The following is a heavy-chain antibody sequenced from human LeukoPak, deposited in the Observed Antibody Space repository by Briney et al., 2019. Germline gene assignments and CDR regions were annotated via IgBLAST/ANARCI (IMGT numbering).Heavy chain of an antibody. CDR1: GFRFNTYW. D-gene: IGHD4/OR15-4a*01. J-gene: IGHJ4*02. CDR3: ARDTRREREDANYAVYYFDY. CDR2: IKQDGNEK. V-gene: IGHV3-7*01. Sequence: GGSLRLSCAASGFRFNTYWMSWVRQAPGKGLEWVANIKQDGNEKYYADSVKGRFTISRDNGKNSLDLQMNSLRADHTAVYYCARDTRREREDANYAVYYFDYWGQGTVVTVSS.